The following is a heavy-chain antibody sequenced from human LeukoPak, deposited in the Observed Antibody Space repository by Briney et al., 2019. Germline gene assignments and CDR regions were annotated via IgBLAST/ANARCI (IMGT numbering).Heavy chain of an antibody. CDR2: IYYSGST. Sequence: SETLSLTCSVSGGSINSDYWNWIRQPPGKGLEWIGYIYYSGSTNYNPSLKSRVTISVDTSKNQFSLKLSSVTAADTAVYYCARSPGATIYYYYGMDVWGQGTTVTVSS. V-gene: IGHV4-59*01. J-gene: IGHJ6*02. CDR3: ARSPGATIYYYYGMDV. CDR1: GGSINSDY. D-gene: IGHD1-26*01.